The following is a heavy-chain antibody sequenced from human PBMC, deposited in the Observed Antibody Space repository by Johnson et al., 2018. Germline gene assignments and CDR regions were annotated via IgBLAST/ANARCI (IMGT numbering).Heavy chain of an antibody. D-gene: IGHD3-16*01. J-gene: IGHJ6*03. CDR1: GYTFSSYG. CDR3: TKRGAPPGGGDYYYIDV. Sequence: QEQLVEAGGGVVQPGRTMRLRCAASGYTFSSYGIHWVRQAPGKGLEWVAAISYAGGNKQYADTVNGRFTISRDNSKNTLYLQRDSLRPEDTAVYHCTKRGAPPGGGDYYYIDVWGRGTTFTVSS. V-gene: IGHV3-30*18. CDR2: ISYAGGNK.